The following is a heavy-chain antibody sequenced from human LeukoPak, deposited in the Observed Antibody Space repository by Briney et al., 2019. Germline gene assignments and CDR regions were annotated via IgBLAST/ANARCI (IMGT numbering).Heavy chain of an antibody. D-gene: IGHD5-18*01. J-gene: IGHJ6*03. CDR2: IYYSGST. CDR3: ARDTAMGKGDYYMDV. CDR1: GGSISSSSYY. V-gene: IGHV4-39*07. Sequence: SETLSLTCTVSGGSISSSSYYWGWIRQPPGKGLEWIGSIYYSGSTYYNPSLKSRVTMSVDTSKNQFSLKLSSVTAADTAVYYCARDTAMGKGDYYMDVWGKGTTVTISS.